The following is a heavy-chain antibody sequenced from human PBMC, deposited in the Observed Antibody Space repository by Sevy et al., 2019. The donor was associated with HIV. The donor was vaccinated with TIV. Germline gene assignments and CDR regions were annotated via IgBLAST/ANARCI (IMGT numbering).Heavy chain of an antibody. CDR1: GFTFGDYA. Sequence: GGSLRLSCKASGFTFGDYAMSWFRLAPGKGLEWVGFIRNKAYDGTTEYAASVKGRFTISRDDSKSIAYLQMNSLKTEDTAVYYCTRDPTEGIAVAGNWYDPWGQGTLVTVSS. V-gene: IGHV3-49*03. CDR2: IRNKAYDGTT. CDR3: TRDPTEGIAVAGNWYDP. D-gene: IGHD6-19*01. J-gene: IGHJ5*02.